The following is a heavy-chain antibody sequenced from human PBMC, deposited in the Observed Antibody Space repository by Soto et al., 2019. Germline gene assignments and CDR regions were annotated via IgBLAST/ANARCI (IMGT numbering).Heavy chain of an antibody. D-gene: IGHD3-10*01. Sequence: SQTLSLTCAVSGDSVSTNSAACNWIRQSPSRGLEWLGRTYYRSKWYNDYAVSVKSRININADTSKNQISLQLNSVTPEDTAVYYCARAGPDYYYYGLDVWGQGTTVTASS. CDR3: ARAGPDYYYYGLDV. CDR2: TYYRSKWYN. V-gene: IGHV6-1*01. CDR1: GDSVSTNSAA. J-gene: IGHJ6*02.